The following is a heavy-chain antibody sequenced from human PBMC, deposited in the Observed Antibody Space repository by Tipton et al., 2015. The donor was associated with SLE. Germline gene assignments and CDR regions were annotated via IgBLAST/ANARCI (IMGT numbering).Heavy chain of an antibody. CDR3: ARHEVSGIGFFQQ. CDR1: GGSISRSSFY. Sequence: TLSLTCTVSGGSISRSSFYWGWIRQPPGKRLEWIGRIHYSGSTYYNPSLKSRVTISVDTSKNQFSLKLTSLTAADTALYYCARHEVSGIGFFQQWGQGTLVTVSS. V-gene: IGHV4-39*07. J-gene: IGHJ1*01. D-gene: IGHD6-19*01. CDR2: IHYSGST.